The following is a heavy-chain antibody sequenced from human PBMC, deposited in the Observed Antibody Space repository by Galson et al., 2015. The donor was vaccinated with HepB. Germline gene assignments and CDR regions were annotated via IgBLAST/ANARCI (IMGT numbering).Heavy chain of an antibody. CDR2: INAGNGNT. CDR3: ARGSYCSSTSCLTYYYGMDV. J-gene: IGHJ6*02. D-gene: IGHD2-2*01. CDR1: GYTFTSYA. Sequence: SVKVSCKASGYTFTSYAMHWVRQAPGQRLEWMGWINAGNGNTKYSQKFQGRVTITRDTSASTAYMELSSLRSEDTAVYYCARGSYCSSTSCLTYYYGMDVWGQGTTVTVSS. V-gene: IGHV1-3*01.